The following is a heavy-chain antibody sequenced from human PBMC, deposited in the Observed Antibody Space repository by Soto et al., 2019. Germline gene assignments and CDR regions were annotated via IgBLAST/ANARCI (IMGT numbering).Heavy chain of an antibody. V-gene: IGHV4-34*01. CDR1: GGSFSGYY. J-gene: IGHJ5*02. CDR3: AKMVAGYHWFDP. D-gene: IGHD6-19*01. Sequence: QVQLQQWGAGLLKPSETLSLTCAVYGGSFSGYYWSWIRQPPGKGLEWIGEINHSGSTNYNPTLKSRVTISVDTSKNQFSLKLRSVTAADTAVYYCAKMVAGYHWFDPWGQGTLVTVSS. CDR2: INHSGST.